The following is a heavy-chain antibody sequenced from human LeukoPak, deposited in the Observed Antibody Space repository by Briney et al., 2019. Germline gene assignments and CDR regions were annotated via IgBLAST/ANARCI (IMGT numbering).Heavy chain of an antibody. V-gene: IGHV3-23*01. CDR3: AIGPSGYHNT. CDR2: IRGSVSST. Sequence: GGSLRLSCAASGFTFSSHAISWVRQAPGKGLGWDSTIRGSVSSTYYADSVKDRFTISRDNSKNTLYLQMNSLRTDDTAVNYCAIGPSGYHNTGGQGTPVTVSP. CDR1: GFTFSSHA. D-gene: IGHD5-12*01. J-gene: IGHJ4*02.